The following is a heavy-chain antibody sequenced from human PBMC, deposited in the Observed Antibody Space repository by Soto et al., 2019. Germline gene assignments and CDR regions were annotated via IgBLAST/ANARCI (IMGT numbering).Heavy chain of an antibody. D-gene: IGHD4-17*01. CDR3: ARAHYGDYGYGMDV. CDR2: IYYSGST. Sequence: LSLTCTVSXGSISSGDYYLSWIRQPPGKGLEWIGYIYYSGSTYYNPSLKSRVTISVDRSKNQFSLKLSSVTAADTAVYYCARAHYGDYGYGMDVWGQGTTVTAP. V-gene: IGHV4-30-4*01. CDR1: XGSISSGDYY. J-gene: IGHJ6*02.